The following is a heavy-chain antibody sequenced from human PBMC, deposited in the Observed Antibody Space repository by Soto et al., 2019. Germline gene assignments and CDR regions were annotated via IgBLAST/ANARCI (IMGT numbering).Heavy chain of an antibody. Sequence: QVQLQESGPGLVKPSQTLSLTCTVSGGSISSGGYYWSWIRQHPGKGLEWIGYIYYSGSTYYNPSLKSRVTISVDTSENQFSLKLSAVTAADTAVYYCARGWAGVATIFTPLPAFDIWGQGTMVTVSS. CDR2: IYYSGST. D-gene: IGHD5-12*01. CDR1: GGSISSGGYY. J-gene: IGHJ3*02. V-gene: IGHV4-31*03. CDR3: ARGWAGVATIFTPLPAFDI.